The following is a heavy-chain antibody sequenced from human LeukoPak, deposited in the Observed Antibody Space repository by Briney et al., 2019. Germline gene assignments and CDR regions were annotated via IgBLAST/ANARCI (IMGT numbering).Heavy chain of an antibody. D-gene: IGHD3-3*01. V-gene: IGHV3-33*01. J-gene: IGHJ3*02. Sequence: PGGSLRLSCAASRFIFSNYDMHWVRQAPGKGREWVAFILLDGSKKYYADSVKGRFTVTRDNSNNTLSLQMNSLRAEDTAIYYCTRASGVIDAFDIWGQGTMVTVSS. CDR2: ILLDGSKK. CDR1: RFIFSNYD. CDR3: TRASGVIDAFDI.